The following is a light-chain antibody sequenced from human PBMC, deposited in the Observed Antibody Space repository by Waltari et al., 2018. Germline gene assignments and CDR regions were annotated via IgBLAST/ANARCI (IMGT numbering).Light chain of an antibody. CDR3: QSYDATNPWV. CDR2: EDD. J-gene: IGLJ3*02. V-gene: IGLV6-57*02. Sequence: NFMLSQPHSVSESPGKTVTISCTASSGTIDTNYVQWYQQRPDSAPTTVIYEDDQRPSGVPHRFSGSIDTSSNSASLTISGLQTEDEADYYCQSYDATNPWVFGGGTKLTVL. CDR1: SGTIDTNY.